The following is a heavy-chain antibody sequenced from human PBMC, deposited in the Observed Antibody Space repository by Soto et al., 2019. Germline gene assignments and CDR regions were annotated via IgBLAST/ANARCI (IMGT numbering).Heavy chain of an antibody. D-gene: IGHD3-3*01. V-gene: IGHV1-18*04. CDR3: AREPGRITIFGVVADYYYGMDV. J-gene: IGHJ6*02. Sequence: QVQLVQSGAEVKKPGASVKVSCKASGYTFTSYGIRWVRQAPGQGLEWMGWISAYNGNTNYAQQLQGRVTMTTDTSTSTAYMELRRLRSDDTAVYYCAREPGRITIFGVVADYYYGMDVWGQGTTVTVSS. CDR2: ISAYNGNT. CDR1: GYTFTSYG.